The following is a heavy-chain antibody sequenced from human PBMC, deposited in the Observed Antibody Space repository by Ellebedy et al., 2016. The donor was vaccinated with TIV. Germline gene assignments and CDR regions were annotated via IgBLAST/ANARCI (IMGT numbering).Heavy chain of an antibody. Sequence: GASLRLSXAASGFTFEDYAMHWVRQPPGKGLEWVSIISWNSGAIYYADSVKGRFTISRDNAQKSLFLQMNSLKPEDTALYFCARDHYYDNSGYHYFDYWGQGTLVTVSS. CDR3: ARDHYYDNSGYHYFDY. V-gene: IGHV3-9*01. J-gene: IGHJ4*02. D-gene: IGHD3-22*01. CDR1: GFTFEDYA. CDR2: ISWNSGAI.